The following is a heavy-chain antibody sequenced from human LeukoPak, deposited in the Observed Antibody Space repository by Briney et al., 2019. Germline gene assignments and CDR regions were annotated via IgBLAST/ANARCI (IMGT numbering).Heavy chain of an antibody. J-gene: IGHJ5*02. CDR2: IYYSGST. CDR3: ARHYKGPHFGVVSDWFDP. V-gene: IGHV4-39*01. Sequence: SETLSLTCTVSGGSINSNNFYWGWIRQPPGKGLEWIGSIYYSGSTYYNPSLKSRVTISVDTSKNQFSLELTSVTAADTAMYYCARHYKGPHFGVVSDWFDPWGQGTLVTVSS. D-gene: IGHD3-3*01. CDR1: GGSINSNNFY.